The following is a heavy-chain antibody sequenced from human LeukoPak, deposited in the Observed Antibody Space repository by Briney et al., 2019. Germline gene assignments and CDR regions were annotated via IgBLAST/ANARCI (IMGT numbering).Heavy chain of an antibody. CDR3: ARRGGDGGDILTGYDY. CDR1: GGSISSYY. V-gene: IGHV4-59*08. D-gene: IGHD3-9*01. J-gene: IGHJ4*02. CDR2: IYYSGST. Sequence: SETLSLTCTVSGGSISSYYWSWIRQPPGKGLEWIGYIYYSGSTNYNPSLKSRLTVSVDTSKNQFSLKVSSVTAADTAVYYCARRGGDGGDILTGYDYWGQGTLVTVSS.